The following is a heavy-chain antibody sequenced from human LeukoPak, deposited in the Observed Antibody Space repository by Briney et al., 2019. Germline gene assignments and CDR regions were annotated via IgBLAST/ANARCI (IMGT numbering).Heavy chain of an antibody. J-gene: IGHJ4*02. Sequence: GSLRLSCEASGVTFSSYVMSWVRQAPGKGLEWVSAISGSGGSTYYADSVKGRFTISRDNSKNTLYLQMNSLRAEDTAVYYCAGESSGSRYFDYWGQGTLVTVSS. D-gene: IGHD6-19*01. CDR3: AGESSGSRYFDY. CDR2: ISGSGGST. V-gene: IGHV3-23*01. CDR1: GVTFSSYV.